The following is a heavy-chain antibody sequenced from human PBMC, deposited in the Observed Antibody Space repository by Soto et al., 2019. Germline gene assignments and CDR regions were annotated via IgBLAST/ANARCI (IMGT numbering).Heavy chain of an antibody. V-gene: IGHV3-30*18. CDR3: ANTEPSRYGRDV. D-gene: IGHD1-26*01. CDR1: GFAFRSYA. Sequence: QVQLVESGGGVVQPGRSLRLSCAASGFAFRSYAMHWVRQAPGKGLEGVADISYDGSKKDYADSVKGRFTISRDNSQNTLYLEMTGLRGEDTAVYYCANTEPSRYGRDVWGKGTTVTVSS. CDR2: ISYDGSKK. J-gene: IGHJ6*04.